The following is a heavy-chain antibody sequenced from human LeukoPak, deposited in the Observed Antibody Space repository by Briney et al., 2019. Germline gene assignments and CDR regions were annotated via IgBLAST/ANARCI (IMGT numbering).Heavy chain of an antibody. Sequence: GGSLRLSCVVSGFTFSHFSMNWVRQAPGKGLEWVSSISSSSSYIYYADSVKGRFTISRDNAKNSLYLQMNSLRAEDTAVYYCARFYGSGGNWFDPWGQGTLVTVSS. J-gene: IGHJ5*02. CDR2: ISSSSSYI. CDR1: GFTFSHFS. V-gene: IGHV3-21*01. CDR3: ARFYGSGGNWFDP. D-gene: IGHD3-10*01.